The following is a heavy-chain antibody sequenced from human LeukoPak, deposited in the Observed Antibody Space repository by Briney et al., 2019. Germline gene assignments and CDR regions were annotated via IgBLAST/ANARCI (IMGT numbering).Heavy chain of an antibody. CDR1: GGSFSSYY. Sequence: PAETLSLTCAVYGGSFSSYYWSWVRQAPGKGLEWIGEINHSGSTNYNPSLKSRGTISVDTSKNQFSLKLSSVTAADTAVYYCASVLFDIWGQGTMVTVSS. CDR3: ASVLFDI. CDR2: INHSGST. V-gene: IGHV4-34*01. D-gene: IGHD4/OR15-4a*01. J-gene: IGHJ3*02.